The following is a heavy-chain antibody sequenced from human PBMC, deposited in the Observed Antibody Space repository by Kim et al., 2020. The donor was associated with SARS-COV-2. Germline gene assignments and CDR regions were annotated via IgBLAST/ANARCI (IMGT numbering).Heavy chain of an antibody. J-gene: IGHJ3*02. CDR3: ARLLEFGELLFIAFDI. V-gene: IGHV4-31*02. D-gene: IGHD3-10*01. Sequence: SVKSRVTISVDASKYQFSRKLSSVTGADTAVYYCARLLEFGELLFIAFDIWGQGTMVTVSS.